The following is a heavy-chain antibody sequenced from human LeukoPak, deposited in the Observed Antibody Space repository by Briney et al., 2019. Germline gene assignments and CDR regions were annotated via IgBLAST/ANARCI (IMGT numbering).Heavy chain of an antibody. Sequence: ASVKVSCKASGYTFSSSGISWVRQAPGQGLEWMGWINPNSGGTNYAQKFQGRVTMTRDTSISTAYMELSRLRSDDTAVYYCARGSRDIVVVVAATPLDYFDYWGQGTLVTVSS. J-gene: IGHJ4*02. CDR1: GYTFSSSG. CDR2: INPNSGGT. D-gene: IGHD2-15*01. CDR3: ARGSRDIVVVVAATPLDYFDY. V-gene: IGHV1-2*02.